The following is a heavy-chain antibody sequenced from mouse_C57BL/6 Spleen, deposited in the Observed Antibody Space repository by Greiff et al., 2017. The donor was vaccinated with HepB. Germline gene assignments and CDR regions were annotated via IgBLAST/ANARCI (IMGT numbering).Heavy chain of an antibody. Sequence: QVQLQQPGAALVRPGSSVKLSCKVSGYTFNSYWVDWVKQRPGQGLEWIGNIYPSDSETHYNQKLKDKATLTVDKASSTPYMQLSSLTSEDSAVYYCARGDYYGSSYRFAYWGQGTLVTVSA. CDR2: IYPSDSET. CDR3: ARGDYYGSSYRFAY. J-gene: IGHJ3*01. V-gene: IGHV1-61*01. D-gene: IGHD1-1*01. CDR1: GYTFNSYW.